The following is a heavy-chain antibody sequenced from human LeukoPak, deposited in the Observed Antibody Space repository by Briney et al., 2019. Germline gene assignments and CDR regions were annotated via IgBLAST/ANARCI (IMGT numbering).Heavy chain of an antibody. CDR3: AKGRDIVVVPAAFDY. V-gene: IGHV3-9*01. J-gene: IGHJ4*02. CDR1: GFTFDDYA. CDR2: ISWNSGSI. Sequence: PGRSLRLSCAASGFTFDDYAMHWVRQAPGKGLEWVSGISWNSGSIGYADSVKGRFTISRDNAKNSLYLQMNSLRAEDTALYYCAKGRDIVVVPAAFDYWGQGTLVTVSS. D-gene: IGHD2-2*01.